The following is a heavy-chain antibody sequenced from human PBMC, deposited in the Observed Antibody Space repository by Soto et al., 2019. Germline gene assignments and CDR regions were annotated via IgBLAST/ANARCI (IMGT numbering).Heavy chain of an antibody. CDR2: ISSSGTDI. CDR3: AKDSGSHYGNGDYDSDYYYYGMDV. CDR1: GFTFSDYY. J-gene: IGHJ6*02. V-gene: IGHV3-11*01. D-gene: IGHD4-4*01. Sequence: PGVSLRLSFAASGFTFSDYYMNWVRQAPGKGLEWVSYISSSGTDIDYADSVKGRFTISRDNARNSVYLEMNSLRADDTAVYYCAKDSGSHYGNGDYDSDYYYYGMDVWGQGTTVTVSS.